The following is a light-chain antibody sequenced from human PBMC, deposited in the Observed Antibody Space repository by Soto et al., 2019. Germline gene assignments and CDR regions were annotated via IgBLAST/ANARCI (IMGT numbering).Light chain of an antibody. CDR3: QQRSDWPRT. CDR2: DVF. J-gene: IGKJ1*01. CDR1: QSVSSY. V-gene: IGKV3-11*01. Sequence: EIVLTQSPTTLSLSPGERATLSCRASQSVSSYLAWYQQKPGQAPRLLIYDVFNKATGIPARFSGTGSGTDFTLTISSLEPEDFAVYYCQQRSDWPRTFGQGTKVEIK.